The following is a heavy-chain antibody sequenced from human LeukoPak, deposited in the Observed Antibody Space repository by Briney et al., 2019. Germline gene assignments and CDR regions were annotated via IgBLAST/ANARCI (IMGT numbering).Heavy chain of an antibody. V-gene: IGHV3-21*01. Sequence: GGSLRLSCAASGFTFSSYSMNWVRQAPGKGLEWVSSISSSSTYIHYADSVKGRFTISRDNAKKSLYLQMNSLRAEDTAVYYCAELGITMIGGVWGKGTTVTISS. CDR1: GFTFSSYS. CDR2: ISSSSTYI. J-gene: IGHJ6*04. CDR3: AELGITMIGGV. D-gene: IGHD3-10*02.